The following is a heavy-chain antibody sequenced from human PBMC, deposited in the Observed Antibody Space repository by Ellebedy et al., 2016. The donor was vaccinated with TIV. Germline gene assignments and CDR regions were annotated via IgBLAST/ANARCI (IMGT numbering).Heavy chain of an antibody. CDR3: ARGTFLGYYYAMDV. D-gene: IGHD2/OR15-2a*01. V-gene: IGHV1-3*04. Sequence: AASVKVSCKASGYDFTSNAVHWVRQAPGQSLEWMGCINTDTGDRRHSQKFQDRVMITRDTSASTSYMELSSLRSEDTALYYCARGTFLGYYYAMDVWGQGTTVTVSS. J-gene: IGHJ6*02. CDR1: GYDFTSNA. CDR2: INTDTGDR.